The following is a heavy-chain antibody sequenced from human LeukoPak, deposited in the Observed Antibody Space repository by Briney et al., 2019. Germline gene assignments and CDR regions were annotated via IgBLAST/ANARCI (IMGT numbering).Heavy chain of an antibody. D-gene: IGHD3-3*01. J-gene: IGHJ4*02. CDR1: GFTFSSYS. CDR2: ISSSSSYI. Sequence: PGGSLRLSCAASGFTFSSYSMNWVRQAPGKGLEWVSSISSSSSYIYYADSVKGRFTISRDNAKNSLYLQMNSLRAEDTAVYYCARDRADFWSGDYDYWGQGTLVTVSS. V-gene: IGHV3-21*01. CDR3: ARDRADFWSGDYDY.